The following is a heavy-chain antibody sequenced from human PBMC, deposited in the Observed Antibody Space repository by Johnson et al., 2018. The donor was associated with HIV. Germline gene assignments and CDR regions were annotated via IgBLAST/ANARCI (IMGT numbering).Heavy chain of an antibody. V-gene: IGHV3-30*18. CDR3: AKSPSRLGSAFDI. J-gene: IGHJ3*02. D-gene: IGHD6-19*01. CDR2: ISFDGSEE. CDR1: GLNFSDYG. Sequence: HVQLVESGGGVVQPGGSVRLSCAVSGLNFSDYGMHWVRQAPGKGLEWVAVISFDGSEEYYVDSVKGRFTISRDNSNNTLYLQMNSLRTEDTAVYYCAKSPSRLGSAFDIWGQGTMVTVSS.